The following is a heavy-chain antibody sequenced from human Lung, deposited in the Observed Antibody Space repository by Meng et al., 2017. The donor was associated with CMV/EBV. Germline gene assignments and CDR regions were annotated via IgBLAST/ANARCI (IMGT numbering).Heavy chain of an antibody. V-gene: IGHV4-39*07. CDR1: GGSISSSLYY. D-gene: IGHD3-10*01. Sequence: HLPERGPGLVRRSETLSLPCTVSGGSISSSLYYWGWISQRPGKGLEWIGTISYSGTTFYTLYLKSRVHISIDTSKFQFSLTLSSVTATDTAVYYCARDRTYPSGLDYWGQGTLVTVSS. J-gene: IGHJ4*02. CDR2: ISYSGTT. CDR3: ARDRTYPSGLDY.